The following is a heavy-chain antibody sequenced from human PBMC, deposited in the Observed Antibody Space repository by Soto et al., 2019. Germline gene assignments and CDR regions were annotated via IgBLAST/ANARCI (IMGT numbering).Heavy chain of an antibody. Sequence: QVPLVQSGAEVKKPGASVKVSCKASGYTFTSYGISWVRQAPGQGLEWMGGISAYNGNTNYAQKLQGRVTMTTDTSTSTAYMELRSLRSDDTAVYYCARAGIYYGSGSYWGNYYYYGMDVWGQGTTVTVSS. CDR1: GYTFTSYG. V-gene: IGHV1-18*01. CDR2: ISAYNGNT. CDR3: ARAGIYYGSGSYWGNYYYYGMDV. J-gene: IGHJ6*02. D-gene: IGHD3-10*01.